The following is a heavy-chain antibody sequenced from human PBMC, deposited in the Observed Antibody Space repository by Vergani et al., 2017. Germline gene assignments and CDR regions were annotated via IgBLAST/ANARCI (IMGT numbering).Heavy chain of an antibody. Sequence: QVQLVQSGSELKKPGASVKVSCKASGYTFTSYAMNWVRQAPGQGLEWMGWINTNTGNQTYAQGFTGRFVFSLDTSFSTAYLQISSLKAEDTAVYYCAREGCSSTSCRYYYYYMDVWGKGTTVTVSS. CDR3: AREGCSSTSCRYYYYYMDV. CDR1: GYTFTSYA. D-gene: IGHD2-2*01. V-gene: IGHV7-4-1*02. CDR2: INTNTGNQ. J-gene: IGHJ6*03.